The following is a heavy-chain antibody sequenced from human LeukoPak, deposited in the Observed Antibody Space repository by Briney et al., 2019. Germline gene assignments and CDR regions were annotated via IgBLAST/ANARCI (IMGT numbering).Heavy chain of an antibody. CDR3: LRGDRSDY. Sequence: GGSLRLSCEASGFTLNTYSMNWARQAPGKGREWVSSIDSSGGYMFYADSVKGRSIISGDNAKDSLYLQMNSLRVEDTAVYYCLRGDRSDYWGQGTLVTVSS. CDR2: IDSSGGYM. J-gene: IGHJ4*02. CDR1: GFTLNTYS. D-gene: IGHD2-21*01. V-gene: IGHV3-21*06.